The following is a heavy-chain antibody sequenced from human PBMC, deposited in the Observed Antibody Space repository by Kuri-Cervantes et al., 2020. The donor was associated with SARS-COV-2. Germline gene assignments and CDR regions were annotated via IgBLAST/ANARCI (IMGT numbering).Heavy chain of an antibody. CDR1: GGSISSDNYY. CDR3: ASTRYSSYERVSGYYFDF. Sequence: SETLSLTCTVSGGSISSDNYYWSWIRQPPGKGLEWIGYIYYSGSTYYNPSLKSRAVMSVDTSKNQFSLKLSSVTASDTAAYYCASTRYSSYERVSGYYFDFWGQGTLVTVSS. V-gene: IGHV4-30-4*01. J-gene: IGHJ4*02. D-gene: IGHD5-12*01. CDR2: IYYSGST.